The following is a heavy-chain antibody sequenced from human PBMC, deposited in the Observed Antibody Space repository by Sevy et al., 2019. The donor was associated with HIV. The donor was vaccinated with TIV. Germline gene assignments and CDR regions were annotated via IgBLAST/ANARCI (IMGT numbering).Heavy chain of an antibody. Sequence: GGSLRLSCTASGFTFGDYAMSWFRQAPGKGLEWVGFIRSKAYGGTTEYAASVKGRFTISRDDSKSIAYLQMNSLKTKDTAVYYCTRGGAYDFWSGYYHAFDIWGQGTMVTVSS. CDR1: GFTFGDYA. D-gene: IGHD3-3*01. CDR3: TRGGAYDFWSGYYHAFDI. V-gene: IGHV3-49*03. J-gene: IGHJ3*02. CDR2: IRSKAYGGTT.